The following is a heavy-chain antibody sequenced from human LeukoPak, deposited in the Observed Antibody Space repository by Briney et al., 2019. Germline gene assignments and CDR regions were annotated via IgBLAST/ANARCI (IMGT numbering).Heavy chain of an antibody. CDR1: GFTFSSYA. CDR2: ISYEGSNK. J-gene: IGHJ6*02. V-gene: IGHV3-30*04. D-gene: IGHD3-16*02. CDR3: ARDLIRWFRGVIYYYYYGMDV. Sequence: GGSLRLSCAASGFTFSSYAMEWVRQAPGKGLEWVAVISYEGSNKYYRDSVKGGFTIYRDNSKNTLYLQINSLTAEDTAVYYCARDLIRWFRGVIYYYYYGMDVWGQATTVTVSS.